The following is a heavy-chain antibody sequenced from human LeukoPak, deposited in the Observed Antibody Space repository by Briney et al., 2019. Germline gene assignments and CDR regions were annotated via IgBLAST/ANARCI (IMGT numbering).Heavy chain of an antibody. CDR2: ISGYNGKI. CDR3: ARRFCSSASCYDDDAFDV. Sequence: ASVKVSCKASGHTFVSYGISWVRQAPGQGLEWMGWISGYNGKINYAQKFQGRVTMTKDTSTSTAYLELRSLTSEDTAVYYCARRFCSSASCYDDDAFDVWGQGTLVTVSS. D-gene: IGHD2-2*01. V-gene: IGHV1-18*01. CDR1: GHTFVSYG. J-gene: IGHJ3*01.